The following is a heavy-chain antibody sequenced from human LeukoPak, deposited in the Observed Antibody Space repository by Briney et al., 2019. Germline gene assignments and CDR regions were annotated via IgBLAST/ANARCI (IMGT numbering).Heavy chain of an antibody. CDR2: IYYSGNT. V-gene: IGHV4-39*01. J-gene: IGHJ5*02. Sequence: SETLSLTCTVSGGSISRSSYYWGWIRQPPGKGLEWIGSIYYSGNTYYNPSLKSRVTISVDTSKNQFSLKVSSVTAADTAVYYCAEIYDYSPPFDPWGQGTLVTVS. D-gene: IGHD4-11*01. CDR3: AEIYDYSPPFDP. CDR1: GGSISRSSYY.